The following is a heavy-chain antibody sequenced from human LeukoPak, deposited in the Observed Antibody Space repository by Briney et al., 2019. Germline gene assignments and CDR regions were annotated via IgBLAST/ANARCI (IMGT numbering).Heavy chain of an antibody. V-gene: IGHV3-11*01. CDR1: GFIFSDYY. D-gene: IGHD1-26*01. Sequence: GGSLRLSCAASGFIFSDYYMSWIRQAPGKGLEWVSYISNSGSTIYYADSVKGRFTISRDNAKNSLYLRMNSLRAEDTAVYYCARAGRVGALLYYFDYWGQGTLVTVSS. J-gene: IGHJ4*02. CDR3: ARAGRVGALLYYFDY. CDR2: ISNSGSTI.